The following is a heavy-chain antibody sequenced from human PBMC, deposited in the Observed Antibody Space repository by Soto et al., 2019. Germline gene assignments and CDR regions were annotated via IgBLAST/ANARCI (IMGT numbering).Heavy chain of an antibody. V-gene: IGHV3-48*01. CDR3: TRDRGVPAAIGNYFDY. CDR2: ISSDSNAI. CDR1: GFIFSTYS. J-gene: IGHJ4*02. Sequence: GGSLRLSCAASGFIFSTYSMNWVRQTPGKGLEWVSYISSDSNAIYYAGSVKGRFTISRDDSKSISYLQMNSLKTEDTAVYYCTRDRGVPAAIGNYFDYWGQGTLVTVSS. D-gene: IGHD2-2*02.